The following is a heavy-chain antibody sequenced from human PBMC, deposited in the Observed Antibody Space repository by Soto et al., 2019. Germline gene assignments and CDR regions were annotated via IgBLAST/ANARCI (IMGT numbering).Heavy chain of an antibody. CDR1: GDSVSSNSAA. Sequence: SQTLSLTCAISGDSVSSNSAAWNWIRQSPSRGLEWLGRTYYRSKWYNDYAVSVKSRITINPDTSKNQFSLQLNSVTPEDTAVYYCARDLLRAVAGSVPGDYYYDGMDVWGQGTTVTVSS. D-gene: IGHD6-19*01. CDR2: TYYRSKWYN. V-gene: IGHV6-1*01. CDR3: ARDLLRAVAGSVPGDYYYDGMDV. J-gene: IGHJ6*02.